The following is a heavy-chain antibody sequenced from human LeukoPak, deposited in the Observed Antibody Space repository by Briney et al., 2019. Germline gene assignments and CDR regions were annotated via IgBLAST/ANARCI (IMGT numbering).Heavy chain of an antibody. J-gene: IGHJ4*02. Sequence: GGSLRLSCAASGFTFSNYAMSWVRQAPGKGLEWVSAISGSGGSTSYADSVKGRFTISRDNSKNTLSLQMNSLRAEDTAVYYCAKTINGQFDYWGQGTLVTVSS. V-gene: IGHV3-23*01. CDR2: ISGSGGST. CDR3: AKTINGQFDY. CDR1: GFTFSNYA.